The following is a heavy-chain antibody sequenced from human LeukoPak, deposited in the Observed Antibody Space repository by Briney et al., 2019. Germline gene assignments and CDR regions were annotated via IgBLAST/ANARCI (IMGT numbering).Heavy chain of an antibody. Sequence: GGSLRLSCAASGFTFSSYEMNWVRQAPGKGLEWVSYISSSGSTIYYADSVKGRFTISRDNAKISLYLQMNSLRAEDTAVYYCARDRGGDEAYYYYGMDVWGQGTTVTVSS. CDR2: ISSSGSTI. V-gene: IGHV3-48*03. CDR3: ARDRGGDEAYYYYGMDV. J-gene: IGHJ6*02. CDR1: GFTFSSYE. D-gene: IGHD4-17*01.